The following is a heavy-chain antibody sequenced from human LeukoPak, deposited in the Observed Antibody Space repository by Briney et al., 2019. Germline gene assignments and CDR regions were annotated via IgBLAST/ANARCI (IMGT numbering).Heavy chain of an antibody. CDR1: GGSISSGGYY. CDR2: IYHGGST. D-gene: IGHD3-22*01. Sequence: SETLSLTCTVSGGSISSGGYYWSWIRQPPGKGLEWIGYIYHGGSTYYNPSLKSRVTISVDRSKNQFSLKLSSVTAADTAVYYCAREPMIVVAFDYWGQGTLVTVSS. CDR3: AREPMIVVAFDY. J-gene: IGHJ4*02. V-gene: IGHV4-30-2*01.